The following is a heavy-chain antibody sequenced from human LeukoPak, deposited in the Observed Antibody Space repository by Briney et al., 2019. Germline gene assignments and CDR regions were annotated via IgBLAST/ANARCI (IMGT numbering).Heavy chain of an antibody. CDR3: AKASTAEARRSVFDY. D-gene: IGHD6-13*01. CDR1: GFTFSSYA. V-gene: IGHV3-23*01. J-gene: IGHJ4*02. Sequence: GGSLRLSCAASGFTFSSYAMSWVRQAPGKGLEWVSVISGSGGSTYYADSVKGRFTISRDNSKNTLYLQMNSLRAEDTAVYYCAKASTAEARRSVFDYWGQGTLVTVSS. CDR2: ISGSGGST.